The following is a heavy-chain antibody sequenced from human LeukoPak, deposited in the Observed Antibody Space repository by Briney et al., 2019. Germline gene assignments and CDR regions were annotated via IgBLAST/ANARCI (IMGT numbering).Heavy chain of an antibody. CDR3: ARPSRY. CDR1: GGSIDTYY. Sequence: SETLSLTCTVSGGSIDTYYWNWIRQPPGKGLEWIGYVFHTGSTNYNPSLKSRVTISVDTSKNQFSLKLSSVTAADTAVYYCARPSRYWGQGTLVTVSS. CDR2: VFHTGST. J-gene: IGHJ4*02. V-gene: IGHV4-59*12.